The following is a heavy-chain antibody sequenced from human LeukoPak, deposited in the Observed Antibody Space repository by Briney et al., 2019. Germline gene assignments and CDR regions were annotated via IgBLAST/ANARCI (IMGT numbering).Heavy chain of an antibody. J-gene: IGHJ6*02. CDR2: IYYSGST. V-gene: IGHV4-61*01. CDR3: ASFSSSWLYYYYGMDV. CDR1: GGSVSSGSYY. Sequence: SETLSLTCTVSGGSVSSGSYYWSWIRQPPGKGLEWIGYIYYSGSTNYNPSLKSRVTISVDTSKNQFSLKLSSVTAADTAVYYCASFSSSWLYYYYGMDVWGQGTTVTVSS. D-gene: IGHD6-13*01.